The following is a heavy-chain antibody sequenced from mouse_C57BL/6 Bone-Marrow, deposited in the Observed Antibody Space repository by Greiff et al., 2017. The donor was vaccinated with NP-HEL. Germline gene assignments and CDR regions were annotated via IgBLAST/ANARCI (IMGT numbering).Heavy chain of an antibody. CDR2: INPSSGYT. J-gene: IGHJ4*01. D-gene: IGHD2-3*01. CDR3: ARGPPLYYNAMDY. V-gene: IGHV1-7*01. Sequence: QVQLQQSGAELAKPGASVKLSCKASGYTFTSYWMHWVKQRPGQGLEWIGYINPSSGYTKYNQKFKDKATLTADKSSSTAYMQLSSLTYEDSEVYYCARGPPLYYNAMDYWGQGTSVTVSA. CDR1: GYTFTSYW.